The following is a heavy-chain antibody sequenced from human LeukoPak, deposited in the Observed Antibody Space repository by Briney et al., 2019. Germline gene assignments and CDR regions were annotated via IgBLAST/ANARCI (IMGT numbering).Heavy chain of an antibody. V-gene: IGHV4-31*03. CDR3: ARSYVGSGSPGGY. CDR1: GGSISSGGYY. Sequence: SQTLSLTCTVSGGSISSGGYYWSWIRQHPGKGLEWIGYIYYSGSTYYNPSLKSRVTISVDTSKNQFSLKLSSVTAADTAVYYCARSYVGSGSPGGYWGQGTLVTVSS. D-gene: IGHD3-10*01. CDR2: IYYSGST. J-gene: IGHJ4*02.